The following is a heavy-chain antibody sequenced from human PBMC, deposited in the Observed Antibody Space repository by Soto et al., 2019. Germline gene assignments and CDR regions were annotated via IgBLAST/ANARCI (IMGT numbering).Heavy chain of an antibody. CDR3: ARGVYYDFWSGPDY. CDR2: IKSGTDDGTV. D-gene: IGHD3-3*01. J-gene: IGHJ4*02. Sequence: GGSLRLSCVASGFSFTNAWMNWVRQGPGKGLEWVGRIKSGTDDGTVDYAASVKGRFTISRDDSKNILYLQMNSLRAEDTAVYYCARGVYYDFWSGPDYWGQGTLVTVSS. V-gene: IGHV3-15*07. CDR1: GFSFTNAW.